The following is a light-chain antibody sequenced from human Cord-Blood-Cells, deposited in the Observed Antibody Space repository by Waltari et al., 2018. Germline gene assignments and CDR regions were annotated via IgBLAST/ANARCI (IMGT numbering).Light chain of an antibody. CDR3: QQANSFPWT. V-gene: IGKV1D-12*01. CDR1: QGMSTG. J-gene: IGKJ1*01. Sequence: DIQMTQSPSSVSASVGDRVTITCRASQGMSTGLAWYQQKPGKAPKLLIYAASSLQSGVPSRFSGSVSGTDVTLTISSLQPEDFATYYCQQANSFPWTFGQGTKVEIK. CDR2: AAS.